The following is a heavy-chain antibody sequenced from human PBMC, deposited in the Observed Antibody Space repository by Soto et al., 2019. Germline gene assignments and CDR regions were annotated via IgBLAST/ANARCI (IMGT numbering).Heavy chain of an antibody. D-gene: IGHD6-13*01. V-gene: IGHV1-69*13. CDR3: ARGGLVELIGAAPNAFDI. CDR1: GGTFSSYA. J-gene: IGHJ3*02. Sequence: SVKVSCKASGGTFSSYAISWVRQAPGQGLEWMGGIIPIFGTANYAQKFQGRVTITADESTSTAYMELSSLRSEDTAVYYCARGGLVELIGAAPNAFDIRCQATMVT. CDR2: IIPIFGTA.